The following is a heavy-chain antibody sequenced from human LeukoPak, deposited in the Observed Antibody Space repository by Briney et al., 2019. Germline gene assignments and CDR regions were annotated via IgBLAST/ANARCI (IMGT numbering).Heavy chain of an antibody. CDR1: GFTFSSYS. D-gene: IGHD2-15*01. J-gene: IGHJ4*02. CDR2: ISSSSSTI. V-gene: IGHV3-48*01. CDR3: ARMGGGGSCYDPLLCSPIYYFDY. Sequence: TGGSLRLSCAASGFTFSSYSMNWVRQAPGKGLEWVSYISSSSSTIYYADSVKGRFTISRDNAKNSLYLQMNSLRAEDTAVYYCARMGGGGSCYDPLLCSPIYYFDYWGQGTLVTVSS.